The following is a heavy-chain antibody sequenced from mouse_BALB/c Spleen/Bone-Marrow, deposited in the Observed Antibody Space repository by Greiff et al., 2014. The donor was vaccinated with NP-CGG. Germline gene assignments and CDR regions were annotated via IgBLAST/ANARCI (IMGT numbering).Heavy chain of an antibody. CDR2: IDPANGNT. CDR1: GFNIKDTY. D-gene: IGHD1-1*01. CDR3: ASYYYGSSTFAY. Sequence: EVKLVESGAELVKPGASVKLSCTASGFNIKDTYMHWVKQRPEQGLEWIGRIDPANGNTKYDPKFQGKATITADTSSNTAYLQLSSLTSEDTAVYYCASYYYGSSTFAYWGQGTLVTGSA. V-gene: IGHV14-3*02. J-gene: IGHJ3*01.